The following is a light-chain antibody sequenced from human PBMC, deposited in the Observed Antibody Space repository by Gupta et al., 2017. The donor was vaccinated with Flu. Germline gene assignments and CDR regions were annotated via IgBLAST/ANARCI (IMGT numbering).Light chain of an antibody. CDR3: QQSYSTQIT. Sequence: PSSLSASVGDRVTITCRASQSISSYLNWYQQKPVKAPKLLIYAASSLQSGVPSRFSGSGSGTDFTLTISSLQPEDFATYYCQQSYSTQITFGQGTRLEIK. J-gene: IGKJ5*01. CDR1: QSISSY. V-gene: IGKV1-39*01. CDR2: AAS.